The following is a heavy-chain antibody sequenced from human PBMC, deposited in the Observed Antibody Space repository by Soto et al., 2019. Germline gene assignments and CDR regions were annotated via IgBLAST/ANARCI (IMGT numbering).Heavy chain of an antibody. CDR3: ARRGVLLWFGELPDNWFDP. CDR1: GYSISSGYD. CDR2: IYHSWST. J-gene: IGHJ5*02. Sequence: SETLSLTCAVSGYSISSGYDCGWIRQPPGKGLEWIGSIYHSWSTYYNPSLKSRVTISVDTSKNQFSLKLGSVTAADTAVYYCARRGVLLWFGELPDNWFDPWGQGTLVTVSS. D-gene: IGHD3-10*01. V-gene: IGHV4-38-2*01.